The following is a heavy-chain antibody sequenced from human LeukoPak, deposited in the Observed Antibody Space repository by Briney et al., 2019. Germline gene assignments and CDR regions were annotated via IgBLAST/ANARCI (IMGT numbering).Heavy chain of an antibody. Sequence: HSGGSLRLSCAASGFTFSSYALHWVRQAPGKGLEWVALISYDGSNKHYADSVKGRFTTSRDNSKNTLYLEMNSLRAEDTAVYYCASFYDILTGYSTFDYWGQGTLVTVSS. J-gene: IGHJ4*02. V-gene: IGHV3-30-3*01. CDR1: GFTFSSYA. CDR2: ISYDGSNK. CDR3: ASFYDILTGYSTFDY. D-gene: IGHD3-9*01.